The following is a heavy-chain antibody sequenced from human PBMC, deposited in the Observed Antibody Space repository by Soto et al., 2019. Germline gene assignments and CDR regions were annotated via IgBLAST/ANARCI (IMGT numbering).Heavy chain of an antibody. V-gene: IGHV4-59*12. Sequence: SETLSLTCTVSGGSIVSSSWTWVRQPPGKGLEWIGNVYYSGSTNHNSSLKSRITISVDTSKNQFSLNLRSVTAADMSVYDCARVPAASYWFDPWGQGTLVTVSS. D-gene: IGHD2-15*01. CDR1: GGSIVSSS. J-gene: IGHJ5*02. CDR3: ARVPAASYWFDP. CDR2: VYYSGST.